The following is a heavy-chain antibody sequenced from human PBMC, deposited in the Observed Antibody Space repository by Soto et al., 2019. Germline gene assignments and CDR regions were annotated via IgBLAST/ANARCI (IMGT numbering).Heavy chain of an antibody. Sequence: QVQLQESGPGLVKPSQTLSLTCTVSGGSISSGGYYWSWIRQHPGKGLEWIGYIYYSGSTYYNPSPKSRVTISVATSKNQFSLKLRSVTAADTAVYYCARGSVAAATLFDYWGQGTLVTVSS. CDR3: ARGSVAAATLFDY. D-gene: IGHD2-15*01. V-gene: IGHV4-31*03. CDR2: IYYSGST. J-gene: IGHJ4*02. CDR1: GGSISSGGYY.